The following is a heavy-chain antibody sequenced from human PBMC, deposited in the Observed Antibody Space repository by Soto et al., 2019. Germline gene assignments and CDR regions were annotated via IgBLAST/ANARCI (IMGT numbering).Heavy chain of an antibody. J-gene: IGHJ6*02. CDR3: ARGIEGWYQGRYYYGMDV. D-gene: IGHD6-19*01. CDR2: IYYSGST. V-gene: IGHV4-61*01. Sequence: QVQLQESGPGLVKPSETLSLTCTVSGGSVSSGSYYWSWIRQPPGKGLEWIGYIYYSGSTNYNPSLKCRVTISVDTSKNQFCLKLSSVTAADTAVYYCARGIEGWYQGRYYYGMDVWGQGTTVTVSS. CDR1: GGSVSSGSYY.